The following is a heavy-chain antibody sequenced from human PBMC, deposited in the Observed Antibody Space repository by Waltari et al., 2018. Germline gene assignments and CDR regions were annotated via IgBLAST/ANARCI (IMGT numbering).Heavy chain of an antibody. Sequence: QVQLQQWGAGLVRPSETLSLTCDVYGVSLTDYYWTWIRQSPGKGLEWIGENNLGDITSSTPSLENRVPILSDKSQNQFSLRLDSVTAADTAVYYCVTGPRDKWVGRYSGEFFHHWGPGTLVTVSS. J-gene: IGHJ1*01. CDR2: NNLGDIT. CDR1: GVSLTDYY. CDR3: VTGPRDKWVGRYSGEFFHH. V-gene: IGHV4-34*02. D-gene: IGHD3-9*01.